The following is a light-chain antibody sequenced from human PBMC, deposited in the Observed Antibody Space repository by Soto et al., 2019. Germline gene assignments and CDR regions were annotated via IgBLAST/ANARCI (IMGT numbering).Light chain of an antibody. CDR3: QSYDSSLSGYV. J-gene: IGLJ1*01. CDR2: ANN. V-gene: IGLV1-40*01. Sequence: QSVLTQPPSVSVAPGQRVTVSCTGSSSNIGAGYDVHWYQQLPGTAPKLLIYANNIRPSGVPGRFSGSKSGTSASLAITGLQAEDEADYYCQSYDSSLSGYVFGTGTKVT. CDR1: SSNIGAGYD.